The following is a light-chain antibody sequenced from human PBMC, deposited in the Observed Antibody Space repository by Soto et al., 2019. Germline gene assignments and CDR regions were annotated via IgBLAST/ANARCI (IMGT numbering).Light chain of an antibody. J-gene: IGKJ5*01. V-gene: IGKV1-33*01. CDR2: DAY. Sequence: DIQMSQSPSYLSASVGDRVTIICQPGQGISHYLNWYQQKPGKAPKLLIYDAYNLDTGVTSRFSGSGSGTDFTLTITSLQPEDVAIYFCQPYDNLPITFGQGTRLEIK. CDR1: QGISHY. CDR3: QPYDNLPIT.